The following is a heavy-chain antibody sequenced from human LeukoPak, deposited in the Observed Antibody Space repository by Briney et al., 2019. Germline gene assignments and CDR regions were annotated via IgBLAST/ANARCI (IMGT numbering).Heavy chain of an antibody. V-gene: IGHV3-74*01. J-gene: IGHJ4*02. CDR1: GFTFSSYW. CDR3: ARIIAVAGYYFDY. Sequence: TGWSLRLSCAASGFTFSSYWMHWVRQAPGKGLVWVSRINSDGSSTSYADSVKGRFTISRDNAKNTLYLQMNSLRAEDTAVYYCARIIAVAGYYFDYWGQGTLVTVSS. CDR2: INSDGSST. D-gene: IGHD6-19*01.